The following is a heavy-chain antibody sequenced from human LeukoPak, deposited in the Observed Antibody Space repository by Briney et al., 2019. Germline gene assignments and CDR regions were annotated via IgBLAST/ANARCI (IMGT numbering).Heavy chain of an antibody. CDR3: ARVDPDSSSTLEVFDY. Sequence: SETLSLTCAVYGGSFSGYYWSWIRQPPGKGLEWIGEIDHSGSTNYNPSLKSRVTISVDTSKNQFSLKLSSVTAADTAVYYCARVDPDSSSTLEVFDYWGQGTLVTVSS. CDR2: IDHSGST. D-gene: IGHD6-6*01. J-gene: IGHJ4*02. V-gene: IGHV4-34*01. CDR1: GGSFSGYY.